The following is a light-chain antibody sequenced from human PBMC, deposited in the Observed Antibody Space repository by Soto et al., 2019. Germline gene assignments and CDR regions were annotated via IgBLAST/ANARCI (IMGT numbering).Light chain of an antibody. CDR2: RSD. CDR3: AAYTGNCKGPV. J-gene: IGLJ2*01. Sequence: QSALTKPPSVSWTPGHRLSISCSGARSTFENTYVHCYQQVPEAAPKLLIYRSDQRPSGVPERFSGSKSGTAASLTISVVLPEVEAQYYWAAYTGNCKGPVFGGGT. CDR1: RSTFENTY. V-gene: IGLV1-47*01.